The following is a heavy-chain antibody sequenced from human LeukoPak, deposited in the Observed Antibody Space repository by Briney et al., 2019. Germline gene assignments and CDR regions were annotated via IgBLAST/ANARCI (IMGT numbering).Heavy chain of an antibody. J-gene: IGHJ4*02. CDR2: ISSSSSYI. CDR3: ARDWNIG. CDR1: GFTFSSYS. V-gene: IGHV3-21*01. D-gene: IGHD1/OR15-1a*01. Sequence: GGSLRLSCAASGFTFSSYSMDWVRQAPGKGLEWVSSISSSSSYIYYADSVKGRFTISRDNAKNSLYLQMNGLRAEDTAVYYCARDWNIGWGQGTLVTVSS.